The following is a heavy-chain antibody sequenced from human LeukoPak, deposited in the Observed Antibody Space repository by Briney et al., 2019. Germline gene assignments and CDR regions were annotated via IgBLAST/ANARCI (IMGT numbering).Heavy chain of an antibody. CDR3: ARGTLGAWGW. CDR2: ISSSSNYI. D-gene: IGHD6-19*01. CDR1: GFTFSSYD. J-gene: IGHJ4*02. V-gene: IGHV3-21*01. Sequence: GGSLRLSCAASGFTFSSYDMNWVRQAPGKGLEWVSSISSSSNYIHYAGSVKGRFTISRDNAKNLLYLQMNSLRAEDTAVYFCARGTLGAWGWWGQGTLVTVSS.